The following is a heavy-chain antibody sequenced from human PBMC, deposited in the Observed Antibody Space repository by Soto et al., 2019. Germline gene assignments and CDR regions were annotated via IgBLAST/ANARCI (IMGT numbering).Heavy chain of an antibody. CDR3: VRVARTYGPDKP. V-gene: IGHV4-38-2*02. CDR1: GYSIDSGYY. Sequence: QVHLQESGTGLVKSSETLFLTCSVSGYSIDSGYYWGWMRQPPGKGLEWLASIYYTGNSYSNPSLKSRVSISVETSKNQFSLNLTTLTSADTAVYYRVRVARTYGPDKPWGHVTLVTVSS. J-gene: IGHJ5*02. D-gene: IGHD1-1*01. CDR2: IYYTGNS.